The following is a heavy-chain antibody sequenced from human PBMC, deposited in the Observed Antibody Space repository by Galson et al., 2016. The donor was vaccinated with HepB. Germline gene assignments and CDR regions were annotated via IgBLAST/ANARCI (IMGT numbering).Heavy chain of an antibody. J-gene: IGHJ4*02. CDR2: IYWNDDK. CDR1: GFSLSSSGGG. V-gene: IGHV2-5*01. Sequence: PALVKPTQTLTLTCTFSGFSLSSSGGGVGWIRQPPGKALEWLAVIYWNDDKRYSPSLKSRLTIIKDTSKNQVVLTMTNMDPVDAATHYCAHLKWEVLGHFDHWGQGILVTVST. CDR3: AHLKWEVLGHFDH. D-gene: IGHD1-26*01.